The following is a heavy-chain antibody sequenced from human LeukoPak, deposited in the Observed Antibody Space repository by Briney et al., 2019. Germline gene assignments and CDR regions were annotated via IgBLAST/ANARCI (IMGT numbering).Heavy chain of an antibody. D-gene: IGHD6-13*01. CDR1: GYSFTSYW. Sequence: GESLKISCKGSGYSFTSYWIGWVRQMPGKGLEWMGIIYPGDSDTRYSPSFQGQVTISADKSISTAYLQWSSLKASDTAMYYCARQGRIAAAGTYYYYYMDVWGKGTTVTVSS. CDR3: ARQGRIAAAGTYYYYYMDV. J-gene: IGHJ6*03. V-gene: IGHV5-51*01. CDR2: IYPGDSDT.